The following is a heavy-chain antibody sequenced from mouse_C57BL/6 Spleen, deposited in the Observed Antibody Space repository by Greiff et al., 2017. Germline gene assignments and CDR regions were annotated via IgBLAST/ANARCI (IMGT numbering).Heavy chain of an antibody. CDR1: GFNIKDYY. CDR3: TSFITTVPFDY. CDR2: IDPEDGDT. D-gene: IGHD1-1*01. V-gene: IGHV14-1*01. J-gene: IGHJ2*01. Sequence: VQLKESGAELVRPGASVKLSCTASGFNIKDYYMHWVKQRPEQGLEWIGRIDPEDGDTEYAPKFQGKATMTADTSSNTAHLQLSSLTSEDTAVYYCTSFITTVPFDYWGQGTTLTVSS.